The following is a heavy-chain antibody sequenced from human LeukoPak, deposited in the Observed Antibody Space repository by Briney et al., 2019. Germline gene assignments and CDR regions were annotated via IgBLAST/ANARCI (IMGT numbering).Heavy chain of an antibody. J-gene: IGHJ5*02. CDR2: ISYDGSNK. D-gene: IGHD3-9*01. Sequence: GRSLRLSCAASGFTFSSYAMHWVRQAPGKGLEWVAVISYDGSNKYYADCVKGRFTISRDNSKNTLYLQMNSLRAEDTAVYYCARDYDILTGSYWFDPWGQGTLVTVSS. CDR3: ARDYDILTGSYWFDP. CDR1: GFTFSSYA. V-gene: IGHV3-30*04.